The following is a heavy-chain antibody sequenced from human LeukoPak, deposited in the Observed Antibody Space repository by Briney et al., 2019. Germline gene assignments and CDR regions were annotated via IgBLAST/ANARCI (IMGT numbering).Heavy chain of an antibody. CDR2: IYHSGST. V-gene: IGHV4-39*07. D-gene: IGHD3-22*01. J-gene: IGHJ4*02. CDR1: GGSISSSSYY. Sequence: SETLSLTCTVSGGSISSSSYYWGWIRQPPGKGLEWIGSIYHSGSTYYNPSLKSRVTISVDTSKNQFSLKLSSVTAADTAVYYCARGYYDSSGYPDTVFDYWGQGTLVTVSS. CDR3: ARGYYDSSGYPDTVFDY.